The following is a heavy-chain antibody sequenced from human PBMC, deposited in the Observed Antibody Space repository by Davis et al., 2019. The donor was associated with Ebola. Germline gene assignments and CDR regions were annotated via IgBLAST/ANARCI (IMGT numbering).Heavy chain of an antibody. V-gene: IGHV2-26*01. CDR1: GFSLSNARMG. D-gene: IGHD3-22*01. CDR3: ARTTTTYYYDSSGYYSVFYFDY. Sequence: SGPTLVKPTETLTLTCTVSGFSLSNARMGVSWIRQPPGKALEWLAHIFSNDEKSYSTSLKSRLTISKDTSKSQVVLTMTNMDPVDTATYYCARTTTTYYYDSSGYYSVFYFDYWGQGTLVTVSS. CDR2: IFSNDEK. J-gene: IGHJ4*02.